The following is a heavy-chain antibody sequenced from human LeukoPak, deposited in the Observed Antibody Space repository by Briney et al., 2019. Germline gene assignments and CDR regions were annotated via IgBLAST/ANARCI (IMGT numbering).Heavy chain of an antibody. V-gene: IGHV4-59*08. D-gene: IGHD6-13*01. Sequence: PSETLSLTCIVSGGSISSYYWSWIRQPPGKELEWIGYIHYSGSTNYNPSLKSRVTISVDTSKNQFSLNLSSVTAADTAMYYCARGGAGTRDYWGQGTLVTVSS. CDR1: GGSISSYY. CDR2: IHYSGST. CDR3: ARGGAGTRDY. J-gene: IGHJ4*02.